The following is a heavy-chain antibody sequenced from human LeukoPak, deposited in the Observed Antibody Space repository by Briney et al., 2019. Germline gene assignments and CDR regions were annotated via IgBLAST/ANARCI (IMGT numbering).Heavy chain of an antibody. V-gene: IGHV3-33*03. CDR1: GFTFSSDG. J-gene: IGHJ6*03. Sequence: GRSLRLSCAASGFTFSSDGMPSGRQAPGKGLEWVAVIWYDGSNKSYADSVEGRFTSDRDKSKHTLYLQTDSLRTEHRAVYYCAKAPRAFHYYMDVWGKGNTVTVSS. CDR2: IWYDGSNK. CDR3: AKAPRAFHYYMDV. D-gene: IGHD2/OR15-2a*01.